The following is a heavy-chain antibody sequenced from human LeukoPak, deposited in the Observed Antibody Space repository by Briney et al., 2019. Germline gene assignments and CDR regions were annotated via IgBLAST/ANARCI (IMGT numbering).Heavy chain of an antibody. J-gene: IGHJ6*02. CDR3: ASLKDSNWSGYFYYYYGMDV. D-gene: IGHD3-3*01. V-gene: IGHV3-30-3*01. Sequence: PGGSLRLSCAASGFTFSSYAMHWVRQAPGKGLEWVAVISYDGSNKYYADSVKGRFTISRDNSKNTLYLQMNSLRAEDTAVYYCASLKDSNWSGYFYYYYGMDVWGQGTTVTVSS. CDR2: ISYDGSNK. CDR1: GFTFSSYA.